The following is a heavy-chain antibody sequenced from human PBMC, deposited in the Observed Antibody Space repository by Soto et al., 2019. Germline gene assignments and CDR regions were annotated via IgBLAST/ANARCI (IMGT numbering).Heavy chain of an antibody. CDR3: ARSPEVIGYYAYSDMYI. V-gene: IGHV4-59*08. Sequence: SETLSLTCTVSGGSISSYYWSWIRQPPGKGLEWIGYIYYSGSTNYNPSLKSRVTISVDTSKNQFSLKLSSVTAADTAVYYCARSPEVIGYYAYSDMYIFGKGTALTISS. CDR1: GGSISSYY. CDR2: IYYSGST. D-gene: IGHD3-16*02. J-gene: IGHJ6*03.